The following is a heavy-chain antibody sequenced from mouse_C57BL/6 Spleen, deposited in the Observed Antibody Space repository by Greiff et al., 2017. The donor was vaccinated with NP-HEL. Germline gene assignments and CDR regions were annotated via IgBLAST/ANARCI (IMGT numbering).Heavy chain of an antibody. Sequence: VQLKESGAELARPGASVKMSCKASGYTFTSYTMHWVKQRPGQGLEWIGYINPSSGYTKYNQKFKDKATLTADKSSSTAYMQLSSLTSEDSAVYYCARPYGSSYGYFDVWGTGTTVTVSS. V-gene: IGHV1-4*01. CDR2: INPSSGYT. CDR3: ARPYGSSYGYFDV. D-gene: IGHD1-1*01. J-gene: IGHJ1*03. CDR1: GYTFTSYT.